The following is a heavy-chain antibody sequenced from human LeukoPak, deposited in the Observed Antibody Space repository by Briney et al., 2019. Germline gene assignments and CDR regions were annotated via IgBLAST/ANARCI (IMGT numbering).Heavy chain of an antibody. CDR3: ARQRIAVADDFHDAFDI. Sequence: PSETLSLTCAVYGGSFSGYYWSWIRQPPGKGLEWIGEINHSGSTNYNPSLKSRVTISVDTSKNQFSLKLSSVTAADTAVYYCARQRIAVADDFHDAFDIWGQGTMVTVSS. V-gene: IGHV4-34*01. D-gene: IGHD6-19*01. J-gene: IGHJ3*02. CDR1: GGSFSGYY. CDR2: INHSGST.